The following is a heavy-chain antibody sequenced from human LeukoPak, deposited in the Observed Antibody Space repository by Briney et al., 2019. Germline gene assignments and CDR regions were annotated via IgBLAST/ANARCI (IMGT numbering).Heavy chain of an antibody. Sequence: PGGSLRLSCAASGFTFSSYAMHWVRQAPGKGLEWVAVISYDGSNKYYADSVKGRFTISRDNSKNTLYLQMNSLRAEDTAVYYCARAPYYYDSSGYYYYYGMDVWGQGTTVTVSS. CDR2: ISYDGSNK. D-gene: IGHD3-22*01. J-gene: IGHJ6*02. CDR3: ARAPYYYDSSGYYYYYGMDV. V-gene: IGHV3-30-3*01. CDR1: GFTFSSYA.